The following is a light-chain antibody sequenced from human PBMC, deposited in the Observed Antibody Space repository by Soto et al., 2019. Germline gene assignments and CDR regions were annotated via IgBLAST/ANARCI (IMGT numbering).Light chain of an antibody. CDR1: SSDVGGHNH. CDR2: EVS. J-gene: IGLJ3*02. CDR3: SSYTSSNTWV. V-gene: IGLV2-14*01. Sequence: QSVLTQPASVSGSPGQSITISCTGTSSDVGGHNHVSWYQQHPGKAPKLMIYEVSNRPSGVSIRFSGSKSGNTASLTISGLQAEDEAEYHCSSYTSSNTWVFGGGTQLTVL.